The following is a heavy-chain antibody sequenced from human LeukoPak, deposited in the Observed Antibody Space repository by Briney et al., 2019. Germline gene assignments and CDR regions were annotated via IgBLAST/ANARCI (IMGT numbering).Heavy chain of an antibody. D-gene: IGHD2-15*01. J-gene: IGHJ4*02. CDR1: GGYISTSNYY. V-gene: IGHV4-39*07. Sequence: SETLSLPCTVSGGYISTSNYYWGWIRQPPGKGLEWIGNIYYSGSTYYNPSVKSRVTISVDTSKNQFSLKLSSVTAADTAVYYCARVGHCSGGSCKYYFDYWGQGTLVTVSS. CDR2: IYYSGST. CDR3: ARVGHCSGGSCKYYFDY.